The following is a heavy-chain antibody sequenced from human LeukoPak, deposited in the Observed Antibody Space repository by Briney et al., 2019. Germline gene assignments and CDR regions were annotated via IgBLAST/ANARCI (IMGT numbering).Heavy chain of an antibody. CDR1: GYTFTSYY. CDR3: ATDRSPYVFDY. J-gene: IGHJ4*02. Sequence: ASVKVSCKASGYTFTSYYMHWVRQAPGQGLEWMGIINPSGGSTSYAQKFQGRVTMTEDTSTDTAYMELSSLRSEDTAVYYCATDRSPYVFDYWGQGTLVTVSS. CDR2: INPSGGST. V-gene: IGHV1-46*01. D-gene: IGHD3-16*01.